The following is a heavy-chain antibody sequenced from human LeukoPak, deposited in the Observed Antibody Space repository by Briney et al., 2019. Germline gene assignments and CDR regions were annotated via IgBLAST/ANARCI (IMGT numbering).Heavy chain of an antibody. CDR2: IYYSGST. Sequence: SETLSLTCTVSGGSISSSSYYWGWIRQPPGKGLEWIGSIYYSGSTYYNPSLKSRVTISVDTSKNQFSLKLSSVTAADTAVYYCARHGRCSGGSCYSAVDYWGQGTLVSVSS. V-gene: IGHV4-39*01. J-gene: IGHJ4*02. CDR3: ARHGRCSGGSCYSAVDY. CDR1: GGSISSSSYY. D-gene: IGHD2-15*01.